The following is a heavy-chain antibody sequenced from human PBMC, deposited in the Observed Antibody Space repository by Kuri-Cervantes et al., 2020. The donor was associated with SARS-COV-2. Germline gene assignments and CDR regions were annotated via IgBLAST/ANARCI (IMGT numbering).Heavy chain of an antibody. D-gene: IGHD2/OR15-2a*01. J-gene: IGHJ4*02. V-gene: IGHV3-30-3*01. CDR2: ISYDGSNK. CDR3: ASALLWGYFDY. CDR1: GFTFSSYA. Sequence: GGSLRLSCAASGFTFSSYAMHWVRQAPGKGLEWVAVISYDGSNKYYADSVKGRFTISRDNSKNTLYLQMSSLRAEDTAVYYCASALLWGYFDYWGQGTLVTVSS.